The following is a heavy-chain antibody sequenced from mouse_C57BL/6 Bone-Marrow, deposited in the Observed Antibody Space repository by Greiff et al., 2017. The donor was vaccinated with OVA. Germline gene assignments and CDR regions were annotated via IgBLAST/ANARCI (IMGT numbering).Heavy chain of an antibody. CDR3: ARWLLPYFDY. J-gene: IGHJ2*01. Sequence: QVQLQQSGAELMKPGASVKLSCKATGYTFTGYWIEWVKQRPGHGLEWIGEILPGSGSTNSNEKFKGKATFTADTSSNTAYMQLSSLTTEDAAIYYCARWLLPYFDYWGQGTTLTVSS. CDR1: GYTFTGYW. D-gene: IGHD2-3*01. CDR2: ILPGSGST. V-gene: IGHV1-9*01.